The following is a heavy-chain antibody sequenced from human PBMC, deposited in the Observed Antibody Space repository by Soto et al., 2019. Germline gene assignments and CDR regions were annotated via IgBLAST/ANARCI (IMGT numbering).Heavy chain of an antibody. CDR3: ARERWYCSSTSCHNHRYYYYMDV. J-gene: IGHJ6*03. CDR1: GGSFSGYY. V-gene: IGHV4-34*01. CDR2: INHSGST. D-gene: IGHD2-2*01. Sequence: SETLSLTCAVYGGSFSGYYWSWIRQPPGKGLEWIGEINHSGSTNYNPSLKSRVTISVDTSKNQFSLKLSSVTAADTAVYYCARERWYCSSTSCHNHRYYYYMDVWGKGTTVTVSS.